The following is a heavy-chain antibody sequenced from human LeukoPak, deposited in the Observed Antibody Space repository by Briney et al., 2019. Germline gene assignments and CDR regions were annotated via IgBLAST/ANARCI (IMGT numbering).Heavy chain of an antibody. CDR2: ISSSSSYI. J-gene: IGHJ4*02. Sequence: PGGTLRLSCTASGFAFTNYGMNWVRQAPGKGLEWVSSISSSSSYIYYADSVRGRFTISRDNPKNSLYLQMNSLRAEDTAVYYCARVALVSGPSYGSESEAADYWGQGTLVTVSS. D-gene: IGHD3-10*01. CDR1: GFAFTNYG. V-gene: IGHV3-21*01. CDR3: ARVALVSGPSYGSESEAADY.